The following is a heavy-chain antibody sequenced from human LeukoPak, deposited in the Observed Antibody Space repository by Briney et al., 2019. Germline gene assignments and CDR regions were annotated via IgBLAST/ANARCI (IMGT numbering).Heavy chain of an antibody. CDR3: ARVAHARYSYGYGDSGAFDI. CDR1: GGSISSSSYY. D-gene: IGHD5-18*01. CDR2: IYYSGST. Sequence: SETLSLTCTVSGGSISSSSYYWGWIRQPPGKGLEWIGSIYYSGSTYYNPSLKSRVTISVDTSKNQFSLKLSSVTAANTAVYYCARVAHARYSYGYGDSGAFDIWGQGTMVTVSS. J-gene: IGHJ3*02. V-gene: IGHV4-39*07.